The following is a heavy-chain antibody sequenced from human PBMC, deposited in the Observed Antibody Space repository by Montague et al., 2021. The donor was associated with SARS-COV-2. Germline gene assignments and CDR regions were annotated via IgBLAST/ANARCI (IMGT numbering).Heavy chain of an antibody. V-gene: IGHV4-59*08. Sequence: SETLSLTCTVSGVSISSYYWTWIRQPPGKGLEWIGFIYYSGSTNYNPSLKSRVTISVDTSKNQLSLKLSSVTAADTAVYYCASTYYYASGSLFDPWGQGTLVTVSS. CDR2: IYYSGST. D-gene: IGHD3-10*01. CDR1: GVSISSYY. J-gene: IGHJ5*02. CDR3: ASTYYYASGSLFDP.